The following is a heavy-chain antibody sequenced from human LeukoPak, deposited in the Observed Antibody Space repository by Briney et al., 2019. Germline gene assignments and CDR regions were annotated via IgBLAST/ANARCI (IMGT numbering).Heavy chain of an antibody. CDR1: GYTLTELS. Sequence: ASVKVSCKVSGYTLTELSMHWVRQAPGKGLEWMGGFDPEDGETIYAQKFQGRVTMTEDTSTDTAYMELSSLRSEDTAVYYCATGNYDSSGYYYVDYWGQGTLVTVSS. D-gene: IGHD3-22*01. CDR2: FDPEDGET. J-gene: IGHJ4*02. V-gene: IGHV1-24*01. CDR3: ATGNYDSSGYYYVDY.